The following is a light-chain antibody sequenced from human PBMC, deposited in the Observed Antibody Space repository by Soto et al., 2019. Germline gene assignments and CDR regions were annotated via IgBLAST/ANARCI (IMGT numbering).Light chain of an antibody. CDR2: EGS. CDR1: SSDVGSYNL. J-gene: IGLJ1*01. V-gene: IGLV2-23*01. CDR3: CSYAGSYV. Sequence: AQPASVAGAPGQAVTISCPGNSSDVGSYNLVSWYQQHPGKAPKLMIYEGSKRPSGVSNRFSGSKSGNTASLTISGLQAEDEADYYCCSYAGSYVFGTGTKVTVL.